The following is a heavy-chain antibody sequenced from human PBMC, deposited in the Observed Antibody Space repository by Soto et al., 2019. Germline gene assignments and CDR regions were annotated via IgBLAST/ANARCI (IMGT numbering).Heavy chain of an antibody. D-gene: IGHD4-17*01. CDR2: IYYSGST. CDR3: ARQDTVTTDWYFDL. V-gene: IGHV4-39*01. CDR1: GGSISSSSYY. J-gene: IGHJ2*01. Sequence: QLQLQESGPGLVKPSETLSLTCTVSGGSISSSSYYWGWIRQPPGKGLEWIGSIYYSGSTYYNPSLKSRVTISVDTSKNHLSLKLSSVTAADTAVYYRARQDTVTTDWYFDLWGRGTLVTVSS.